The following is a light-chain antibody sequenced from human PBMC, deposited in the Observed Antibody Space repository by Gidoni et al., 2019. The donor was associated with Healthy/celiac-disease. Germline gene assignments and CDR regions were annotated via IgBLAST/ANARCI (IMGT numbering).Light chain of an antibody. CDR3: QAWDRSNVV. CDR1: KLGDKY. J-gene: IGLJ2*01. CDR2: QDS. Sequence: SYELTQPPSVSVSPGQTASITCSGDKLGDKYACWYQQKPGKSPVLVIYQDSKRPSGIPERFSGSNSGNTATLTISGTQAMDEADYYCQAWDRSNVVFGGGTKLTVL. V-gene: IGLV3-1*01.